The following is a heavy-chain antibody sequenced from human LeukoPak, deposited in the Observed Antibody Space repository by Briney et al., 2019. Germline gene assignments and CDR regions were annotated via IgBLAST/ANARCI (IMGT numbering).Heavy chain of an antibody. CDR1: GGSISDYY. J-gene: IGHJ4*02. CDR2: IYYSGST. V-gene: IGHV4-59*01. Sequence: SETLSLTCTVSGGSISDYYWSWIRQPPGKGLEWIAYIYYSGSTSYNPSLKSRVTISVDTSKNQFSLKLRSVTAADTAVYYCARRGYFDNWGQGTLVTVSP. CDR3: ARRGYFDN.